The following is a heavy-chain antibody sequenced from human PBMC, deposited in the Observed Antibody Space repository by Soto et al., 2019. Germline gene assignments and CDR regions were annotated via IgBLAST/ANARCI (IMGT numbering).Heavy chain of an antibody. Sequence: QVQLQESGPGLVKPSETLSLTCTVSGGSISSYYWSWIRQPPGKGLEWIGYIYYSGSTNYNPSLKSRVTISVDTSKNQFSLKLSSVTAADTAVYYCARSFSPAFTVTTYNWYFDLWGRGTLVTVSS. CDR3: ARSFSPAFTVTTYNWYFDL. CDR2: IYYSGST. D-gene: IGHD4-17*01. J-gene: IGHJ2*01. V-gene: IGHV4-59*01. CDR1: GGSISSYY.